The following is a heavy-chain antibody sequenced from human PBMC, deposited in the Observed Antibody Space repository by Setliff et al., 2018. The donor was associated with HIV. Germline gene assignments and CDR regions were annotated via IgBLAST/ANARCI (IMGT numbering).Heavy chain of an antibody. CDR2: INAGNGNT. Sequence: ASVKVSCKASGSTFSSYAFHWVRQAPGQRLEWMGWINAGNGNTKYSQKFQGRVTITRDTSASTAYMELSSLRSEDTAVYYCASIDCGGDCYSYYYYGMDVWGQGTTVTVSS. V-gene: IGHV1-3*01. J-gene: IGHJ6*02. CDR1: GSTFSSYA. CDR3: ASIDCGGDCYSYYYYGMDV. D-gene: IGHD2-21*02.